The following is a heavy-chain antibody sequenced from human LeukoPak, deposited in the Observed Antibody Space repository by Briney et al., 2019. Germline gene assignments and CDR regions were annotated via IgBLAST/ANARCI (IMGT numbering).Heavy chain of an antibody. J-gene: IGHJ3*02. CDR3: ARSTHRGGDAFDI. D-gene: IGHD2/OR15-2a*01. V-gene: IGHV1-18*01. CDR1: GYTFTSYG. CDR2: ISCYNGNT. Sequence: ASVKVSCKASGYTFTSYGINWVRQAPGQGLEWMGWISCYNGNTNYAQKLQGRVTMTTDTSTSTVYMEVRSLRSDDTAVYCCARSTHRGGDAFDIWGQGTMVTVSS.